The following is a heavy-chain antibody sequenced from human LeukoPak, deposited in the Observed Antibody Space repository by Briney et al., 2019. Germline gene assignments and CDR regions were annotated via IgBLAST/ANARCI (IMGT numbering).Heavy chain of an antibody. J-gene: IGHJ4*02. V-gene: IGHV4-34*01. D-gene: IGHD2-2*02. CDR1: AGSFTGYY. Sequence: SETLSLTCAVNAGSFTGYYWSWIRQPPGKGLEWIGEIDHTGSINYNPSLRSRVTISVDTFKNQFSLKLSSVTAADTAVYYCASSRAVVVPAAIGSLGFYFDYWGQGTLVTVSS. CDR3: ASSRAVVVPAAIGSLGFYFDY. CDR2: IDHTGSI.